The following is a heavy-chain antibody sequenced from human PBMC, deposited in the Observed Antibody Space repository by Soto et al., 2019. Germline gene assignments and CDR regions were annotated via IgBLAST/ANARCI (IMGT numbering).Heavy chain of an antibody. D-gene: IGHD4-17*01. V-gene: IGHV3-9*01. CDR1: GFTFDDYA. CDR3: AKDISDYYGDYVFFH. CDR2: ISWNSGSI. J-gene: IGHJ4*02. Sequence: GGSLRLSCAASGFTFDDYAMHWVRQAPGKGLEWVSGISWNSGSIGYADSVKGRFTISRDNAKNSLYLQMNSLRAEDTALYYCAKDISDYYGDYVFFHWGQGTLVTVSS.